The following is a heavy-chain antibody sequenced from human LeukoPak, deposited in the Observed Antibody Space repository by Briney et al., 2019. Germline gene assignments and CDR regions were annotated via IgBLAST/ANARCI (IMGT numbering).Heavy chain of an antibody. V-gene: IGHV4-61*02. Sequence: PSETLSLTCTVSGGSISSGSYYWSWTRQPAGKGLEWIGRIYTSGSTNYNPSLKSRVTISVDTSKNQFSLKLSSVTAADTAVYYCARRGSMTGPPPLWGQGTLVTVSS. CDR1: GGSISSGSYY. CDR2: IYTSGST. J-gene: IGHJ4*02. CDR3: ARRGSMTGPPPL. D-gene: IGHD6-6*01.